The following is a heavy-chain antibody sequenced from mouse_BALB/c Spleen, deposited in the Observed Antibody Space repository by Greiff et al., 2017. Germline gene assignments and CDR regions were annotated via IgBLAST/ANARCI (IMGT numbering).Heavy chain of an antibody. CDR3: ARDGGAMDY. CDR2: ISYDGSN. V-gene: IGHV3-6*02. CDR1: GYSITSGYY. Sequence: DVKLQESGPGLVKPSHSLSLTCSVTGYSITSGYYWNWIRQFPGNKLEWMGYISYDGSNNYNPSLKNRISITRDTSKNQFFLKLNSVTTEDTATYYCARDGGAMDYWGQGTSVTVSS. J-gene: IGHJ4*01.